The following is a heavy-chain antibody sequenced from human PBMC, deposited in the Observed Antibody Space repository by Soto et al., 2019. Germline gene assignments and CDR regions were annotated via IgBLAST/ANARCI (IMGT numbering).Heavy chain of an antibody. D-gene: IGHD3-22*01. CDR3: AKDGVDYYDSSGYYQPTSMDYFDY. CDR1: GFTFSSYA. CDR2: ISGSGGST. Sequence: GGSLRLSCAAPGFTFSSYAMSWVRQAPGKGLEWVSAISGSGGSTYYADSVKGRFTISRDNSKNTLYLQMNSLRAEDTAVYYYAKDGVDYYDSSGYYQPTSMDYFDYWGQGTLVTVSS. J-gene: IGHJ4*02. V-gene: IGHV3-23*01.